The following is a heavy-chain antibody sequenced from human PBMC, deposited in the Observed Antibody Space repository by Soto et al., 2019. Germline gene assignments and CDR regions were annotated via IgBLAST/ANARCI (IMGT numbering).Heavy chain of an antibody. V-gene: IGHV1-8*01. CDR1: GYTFTSHD. Sequence: QVQLVQSGAEVKKSGASVKVSCKASGYTFTSHDINWVRQATGQGLEWMGWMNPNSGNTGYAQKFQCRDTMTRNTSISTAYMELSSLRSEDTAVYYCARWDYGYYARFDYWGQGTLVTVSS. CDR2: MNPNSGNT. D-gene: IGHD4-17*01. CDR3: ARWDYGYYARFDY. J-gene: IGHJ4*02.